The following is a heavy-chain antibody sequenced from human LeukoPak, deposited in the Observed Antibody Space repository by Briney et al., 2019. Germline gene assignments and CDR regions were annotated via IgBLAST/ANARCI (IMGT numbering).Heavy chain of an antibody. D-gene: IGHD2-2*01. J-gene: IGHJ5*01. CDR2: INQSGFS. CDR1: GGSFSGYF. Sequence: SETLSLTCAVYGGSFSGYFWSWIRQPPGKGLEWIGEINQSGFSDYNPTLKSRVSMSVDTSKTQFSLTLNSVTAADTAAYYCARGKAPDYCSSTPCYKNNWFDSWGQGTLVTVSS. CDR3: ARGKAPDYCSSTPCYKNNWFDS. V-gene: IGHV4-34*01.